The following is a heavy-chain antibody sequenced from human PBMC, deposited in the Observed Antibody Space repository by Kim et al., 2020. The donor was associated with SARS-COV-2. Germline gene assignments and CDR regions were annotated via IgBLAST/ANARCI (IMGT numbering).Heavy chain of an antibody. CDR2: MNPNSGNT. J-gene: IGHJ2*01. V-gene: IGHV1-8*01. Sequence: ASVKVSCKTSGYTFTNYDINWVRQAAGQGLEWMGWMNPNSGNTDYAQKFQGRVTMTRDTSISVAYMELSSLRSEDTAVYYCAEGFRARDNSGSFFSRCWYLDLWGRGTLVTVSS. CDR1: GYTFTNYD. D-gene: IGHD3-10*01. CDR3: AEGFRARDNSGSFFSRCWYLDL.